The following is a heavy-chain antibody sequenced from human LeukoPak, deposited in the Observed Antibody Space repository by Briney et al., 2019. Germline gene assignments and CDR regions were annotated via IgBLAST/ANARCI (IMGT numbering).Heavy chain of an antibody. Sequence: GGSLRLSCAASGFTFSSYSMNWVRQAPGKGLEWVSSISSSSSYIYYADSVKGRFTISRDNAKNSLYLQMNSLRAEDTAVYYCAKDYGDYPDAFDIWGQGTMVTVSS. J-gene: IGHJ3*02. CDR2: ISSSSSYI. D-gene: IGHD4-17*01. CDR3: AKDYGDYPDAFDI. V-gene: IGHV3-21*04. CDR1: GFTFSSYS.